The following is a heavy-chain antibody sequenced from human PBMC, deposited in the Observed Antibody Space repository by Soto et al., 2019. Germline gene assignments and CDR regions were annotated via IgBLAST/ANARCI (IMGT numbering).Heavy chain of an antibody. V-gene: IGHV3-33*01. Sequence: QVQLVESGGGVVQPGRSLRLSCAASGFTFSSYGMHWVRQAPGKGLEWVAVIWYDGSNKYYADSVKGRFTISRDNSKNTLYLQMNSLRAEDTAVYYCARPRSTHDPNWFDPWGQGTLVTVSS. D-gene: IGHD2-2*01. CDR3: ARPRSTHDPNWFDP. J-gene: IGHJ5*02. CDR1: GFTFSSYG. CDR2: IWYDGSNK.